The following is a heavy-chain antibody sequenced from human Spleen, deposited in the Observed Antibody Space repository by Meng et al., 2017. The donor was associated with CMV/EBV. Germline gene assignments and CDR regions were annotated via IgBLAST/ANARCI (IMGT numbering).Heavy chain of an antibody. CDR3: ARDQGWGSSWYFDL. D-gene: IGHD7-27*01. J-gene: IGHJ2*01. V-gene: IGHV6-1*01. CDR2: TYYRSKWYN. CDR1: VSSNSAA. Sequence: VSSNSAAWNWIRQCPSRGLEWLGRTYYRSKWYNDYAVSVKSRITINPDTSKNQFSLQLNSVTPEDTAVYYCARDQGWGSSWYFDLWGRGTLVTVSS.